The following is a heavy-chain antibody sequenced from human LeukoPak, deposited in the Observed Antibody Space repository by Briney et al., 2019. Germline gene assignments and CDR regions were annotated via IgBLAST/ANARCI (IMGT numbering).Heavy chain of an antibody. CDR2: ISSSGSTI. Sequence: GGSLRLSCAASGFTFSSYEMNWVRQAPGKGLEWVSYISSSGSTIYYADSVKGRFTISRDNSKNTLYLQMNSLRAEDTAVYYCARTNSYDYFDYWGQGTLVTVSS. J-gene: IGHJ4*02. D-gene: IGHD5-18*01. CDR3: ARTNSYDYFDY. V-gene: IGHV3-48*03. CDR1: GFTFSSYE.